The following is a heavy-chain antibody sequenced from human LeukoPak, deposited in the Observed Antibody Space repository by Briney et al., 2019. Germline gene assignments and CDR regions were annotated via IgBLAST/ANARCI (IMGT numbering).Heavy chain of an antibody. CDR3: AREFVTMVRGARLDY. V-gene: IGHV1-69*04. CDR1: GGTFSSYA. CDR2: IIPILGMA. Sequence: ASVKVSCKDSGGTFSSYAISWVRQAPGRGLEWMGRIIPILGMANYAQQFQGRVTITADKSTSTAYMELSSLRSEDTAVYYCAREFVTMVRGARLDYWGQGTLVTVSS. D-gene: IGHD3-10*01. J-gene: IGHJ4*02.